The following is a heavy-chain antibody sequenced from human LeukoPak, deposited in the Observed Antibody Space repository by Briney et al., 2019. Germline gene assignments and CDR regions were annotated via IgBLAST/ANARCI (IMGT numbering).Heavy chain of an antibody. CDR1: GFTFDDYA. D-gene: IGHD4-17*01. J-gene: IGHJ4*02. Sequence: GGSLRLSCAASGFTFDDYAMHWVRQAPGKGLEWVAVISYDGSNKYYADSVKGRFTISRDNSKNTLYLQMNSLRAEDTAVYYCARGNYGEEADLDYWGQGTLVTVSS. V-gene: IGHV3-30-3*01. CDR3: ARGNYGEEADLDY. CDR2: ISYDGSNK.